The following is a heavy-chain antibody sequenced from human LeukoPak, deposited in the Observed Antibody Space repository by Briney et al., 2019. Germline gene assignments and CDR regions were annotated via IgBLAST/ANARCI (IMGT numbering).Heavy chain of an antibody. D-gene: IGHD5-24*01. CDR2: IKQDGSEK. CDR3: ARERWLQSDAFDI. CDR1: GFTFSSHW. J-gene: IGHJ3*02. Sequence: GGSLRLSCAASGFTFSSHWMSWVRQAPGKGLEWVANIKQDGSEKYYVDAVKGRFTISGDNAKNSLYLHMNSLRAEDTAVYYCARERWLQSDAFDIWGQGTMVTVSS. V-gene: IGHV3-7*01.